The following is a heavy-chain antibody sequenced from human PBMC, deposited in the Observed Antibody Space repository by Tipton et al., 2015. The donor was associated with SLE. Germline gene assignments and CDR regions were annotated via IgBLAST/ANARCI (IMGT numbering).Heavy chain of an antibody. CDR1: GDSISTTTSY. Sequence: TLSLTCTVSGDSISTTTSYWGWIRQPPGKGLEWIGDIYFSGSAYSTYYNPSLKSRVTISADTSNNQFSLELRSVTAADTAVYYCARHLGVIVAFEVWGQGTVLTVSS. V-gene: IGHV4-39*07. D-gene: IGHD3-10*01. J-gene: IGHJ3*01. CDR2: IYFSGSAYST. CDR3: ARHLGVIVAFEV.